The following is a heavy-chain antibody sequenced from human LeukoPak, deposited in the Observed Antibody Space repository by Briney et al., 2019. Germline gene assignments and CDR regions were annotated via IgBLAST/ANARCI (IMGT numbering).Heavy chain of an antibody. CDR1: GYTFTGYY. CDR3: ARTRQPSPHFDY. CDR2: TNPNSGGT. Sequence: ASVKVSCKASGYTFTGYYMHWVRQAPGQGLEWMGWTNPNSGGTNYAQKFQGRVTMTRDTSISTAYMELSRLRSDDTAVYYCARTRQPSPHFDYWGQGTLVTVSS. D-gene: IGHD5-18*01. J-gene: IGHJ4*02. V-gene: IGHV1-2*02.